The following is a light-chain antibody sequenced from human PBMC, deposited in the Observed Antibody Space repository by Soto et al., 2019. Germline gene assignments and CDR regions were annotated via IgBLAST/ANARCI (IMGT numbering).Light chain of an antibody. CDR2: AAS. CDR3: QQYGNSPWT. V-gene: IGKV3-20*01. CDR1: QSVSSNY. J-gene: IGKJ1*01. Sequence: EIVLTQSPGTLSLSPGERATLSCRASQSVSSNYLAGYQQKPGQAPRLLIYAASKRAAGIPDRFSGSGSGSDFTLTISRLEPEDFAVYYCQQYGNSPWTFGQGTKVEIK.